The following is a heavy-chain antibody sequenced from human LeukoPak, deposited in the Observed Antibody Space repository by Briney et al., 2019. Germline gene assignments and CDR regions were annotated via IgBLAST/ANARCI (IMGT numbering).Heavy chain of an antibody. Sequence: GGSLRLSCTASGFPFSSYAIYWVRQAPGKGLVWVARVHGDGYSISYADSVRGRFTISRDNAKDTLYLHMNSLRPEGTAVYYCATAQVGAPTDFWGQGTRVTVSS. CDR2: VHGDGYSI. V-gene: IGHV3-74*01. D-gene: IGHD1-26*01. J-gene: IGHJ4*02. CDR3: ATAQVGAPTDF. CDR1: GFPFSSYA.